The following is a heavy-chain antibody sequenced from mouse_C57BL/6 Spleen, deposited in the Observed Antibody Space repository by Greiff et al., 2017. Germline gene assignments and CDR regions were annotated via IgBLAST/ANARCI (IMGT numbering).Heavy chain of an antibody. Sequence: VQLQQPGAELVRPGSSVKLSCKASGYTFTSYWMHWVKQRPIQGLEWIGNIDPSDSETHYNQKFKDKATLTVDKSSSTAYMQRSSLTSEDSAVYYCARSDYGSSRFAYWGQGTLVTVSA. D-gene: IGHD1-1*01. J-gene: IGHJ3*01. V-gene: IGHV1-52*01. CDR1: GYTFTSYW. CDR2: IDPSDSET. CDR3: ARSDYGSSRFAY.